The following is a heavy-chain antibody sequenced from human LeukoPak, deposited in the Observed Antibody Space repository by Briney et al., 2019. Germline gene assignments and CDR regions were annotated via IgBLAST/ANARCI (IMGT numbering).Heavy chain of an antibody. Sequence: GGSLRLSCATSEFIFTSYEMHWVRQTPGKGLEYVSGISSNGVSTYYAISVKGRFTISRDNSKNTLPLQMGSLKSEDMAVYYCARSTEGTAHFDYWGQGTLVTVSS. D-gene: IGHD4-23*01. CDR2: ISSNGVST. V-gene: IGHV3-64*01. CDR1: EFIFTSYE. J-gene: IGHJ4*02. CDR3: ARSTEGTAHFDY.